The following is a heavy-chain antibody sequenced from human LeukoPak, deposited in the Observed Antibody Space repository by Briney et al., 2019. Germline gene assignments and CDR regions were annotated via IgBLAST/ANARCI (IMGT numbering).Heavy chain of an antibody. J-gene: IGHJ6*02. CDR2: IYNSGSA. CDR1: GGSISSYY. D-gene: IGHD3-10*01. V-gene: IGHV4-59*01. Sequence: ASETLSLTCTVSGGSISSYYWSWIRQPPEKGLEWLGYIYNSGSAHYNPSLKSRVTMLVDTSKKQFSLKMTSVTAADTAVYYCAGSSMVRGMHNYYGMNVWGQGTTVTVSS. CDR3: AGSSMVRGMHNYYGMNV.